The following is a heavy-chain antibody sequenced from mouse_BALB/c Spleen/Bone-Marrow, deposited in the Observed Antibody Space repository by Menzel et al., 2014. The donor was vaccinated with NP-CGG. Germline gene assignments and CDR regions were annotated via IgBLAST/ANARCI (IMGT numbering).Heavy chain of an antibody. J-gene: IGHJ3*01. Sequence: VQLQQSGPQLVRPGASVKISCKASGYSFTSHWMHWVKQRPGQGLEWSGMIDPSDSETRLNQKFKDKATLTVDKSSSTAYMQLSRPTSEDSAVYYCASPSDGNPFAYWGQGTLVTVSA. V-gene: IGHV1S127*01. CDR2: IDPSDSET. CDR1: GYSFTSHW. CDR3: ASPSDGNPFAY. D-gene: IGHD2-1*01.